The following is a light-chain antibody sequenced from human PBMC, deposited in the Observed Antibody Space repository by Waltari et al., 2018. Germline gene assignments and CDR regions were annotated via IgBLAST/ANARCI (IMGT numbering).Light chain of an antibody. CDR2: DVM. CDR3: FACRGGNTLV. CDR1: SNDVGAYDF. J-gene: IGLJ2*01. V-gene: IGLV2-14*03. Sequence: QSALTQPASVSGSPGQSITISCTGTSNDVGAYDFVSCYRQYPGEAPKLMIYDVMNRPPGVSDRFSGSKSANTASLTISGLQADDEGDYYCFACRGGNTLVFGGGTKVTVL.